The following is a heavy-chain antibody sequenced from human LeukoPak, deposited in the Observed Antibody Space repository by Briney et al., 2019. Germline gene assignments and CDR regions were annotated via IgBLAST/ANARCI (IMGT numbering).Heavy chain of an antibody. D-gene: IGHD3-16*01. V-gene: IGHV3-23*05. J-gene: IGHJ6*02. CDR2: VSINGGRT. CDR1: GFTFSSYA. Sequence: QPGGSLRLSCAASGFTFSSYAMTWVRQAPGKGLEWVSLVSINGGRTTYADSVKGRFTTSRDDSKSTLFLQVDSLRAEDTAVYYCARLGGGYNNEWNYYYGLDVWGQGTSVTVSS. CDR3: ARLGGGYNNEWNYYYGLDV.